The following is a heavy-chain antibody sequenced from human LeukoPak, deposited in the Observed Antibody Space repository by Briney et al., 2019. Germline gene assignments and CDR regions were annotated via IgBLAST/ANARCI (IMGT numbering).Heavy chain of an antibody. CDR3: ARLSSGYKYYFDY. D-gene: IGHD3-22*01. CDR1: GGSISSSSYY. Sequence: SETLSLTCTVSGGSISSSSYYWSWIRQPAGKGLEWIGRIYTSGSTNYNPSLKSRVTISVDTSKNQFSLKLSSVTAADTAVYYCARLSSGYKYYFDYWGQGTLVTVSS. CDR2: IYTSGST. J-gene: IGHJ4*02. V-gene: IGHV4-61*02.